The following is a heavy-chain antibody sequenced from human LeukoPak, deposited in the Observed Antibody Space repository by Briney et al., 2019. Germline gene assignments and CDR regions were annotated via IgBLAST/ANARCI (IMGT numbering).Heavy chain of an antibody. CDR3: ARDRIQGPTGRKGRFLEWSQYYFDY. V-gene: IGHV3-11*04. Sequence: PGGSLRLSCAASGFTFSDYYMSWIRQAPGKGLEWVSYISSSGSTIYYADSVKGRFTISRDNAKNSLYLQMNSLRDEDTAVYYCARDRIQGPTGRKGRFLEWSQYYFDYWGQGTLVTVSS. CDR2: ISSSGSTI. J-gene: IGHJ4*02. D-gene: IGHD3-3*01. CDR1: GFTFSDYY.